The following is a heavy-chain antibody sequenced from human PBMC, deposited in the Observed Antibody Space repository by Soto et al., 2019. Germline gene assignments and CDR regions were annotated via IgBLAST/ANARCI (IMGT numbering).Heavy chain of an antibody. CDR2: IYAADSES. D-gene: IGHD6-13*01. CDR1: GYRFTSYW. J-gene: IGHJ4*02. V-gene: IGHV5-51*01. CDR3: ARLRGRWYFDY. Sequence: ESLKISCKGSGYRFTSYWIAWVRQKPGKGLEWMGTIYAADSESKYSPSFQGQVSFSADKSISTAYLQWSSLKASDTAMYYCARLRGRWYFDYWGQGTLVTVSS.